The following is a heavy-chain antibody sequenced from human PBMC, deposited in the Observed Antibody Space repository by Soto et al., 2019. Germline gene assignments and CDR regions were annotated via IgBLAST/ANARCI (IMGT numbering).Heavy chain of an antibody. CDR3: AKNVWGITIFGGMDV. CDR2: ISGGGGTT. D-gene: IGHD3-9*01. V-gene: IGHV3-23*01. J-gene: IGHJ6*02. CDR1: GFTFSSYA. Sequence: EVQLLESGGGLVQPGGSRRLSCAASGFTFSSYAMSWVRQAPGRGLEWVSAISGGGGTTYYADSVKGRFTISRDNSKNTLYLQMNSLRAEDTAVYYCAKNVWGITIFGGMDVWGQGTTVTVSS.